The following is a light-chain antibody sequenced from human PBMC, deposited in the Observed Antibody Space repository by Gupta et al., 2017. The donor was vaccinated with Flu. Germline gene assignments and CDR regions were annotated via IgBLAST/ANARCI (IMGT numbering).Light chain of an antibody. CDR1: SGSVSTSYY. J-gene: IGLJ3*02. Sequence: QTVVTQEPSFSVSPGGTVTLTCGLSSGSVSTSYYPSWYQQTQGQAPRTLSDSTNTRSSGVPDRCAASIVGTTAVINTTVDQADDAAYYYCAQYTSSGRVGFGGGTKLTVL. V-gene: IGLV8-61*01. CDR3: AQYTSSGRVG. CDR2: STN.